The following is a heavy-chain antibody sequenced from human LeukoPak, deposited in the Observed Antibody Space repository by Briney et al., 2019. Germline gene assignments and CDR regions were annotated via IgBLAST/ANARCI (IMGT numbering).Heavy chain of an antibody. CDR1: GFTFSRYW. Sequence: PGRSLRLSCAASGFTFSRYWMHWVRQAPGKGLVWVSRINTDGSSTSYADSVKGRFTISRDNAKNSLYLQMNSLRAEDTAVYYCATLLTGGPWGWGQGTLVTVSS. J-gene: IGHJ4*02. CDR2: INTDGSST. D-gene: IGHD2-8*02. V-gene: IGHV3-74*01. CDR3: ATLLTGGPWG.